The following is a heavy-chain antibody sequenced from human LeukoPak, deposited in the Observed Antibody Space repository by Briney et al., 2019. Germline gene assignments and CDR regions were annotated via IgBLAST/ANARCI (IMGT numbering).Heavy chain of an antibody. V-gene: IGHV5-51*01. J-gene: IGHJ4*02. CDR3: ARHGSSSWPVDY. D-gene: IGHD6-13*01. CDR2: IYPGDSDT. Sequence: GESPKISCQGSGYRFTSYWIAWVRQMPGEGLEWMGMIYPGDSDTRYSPSFRGQVTISADKSISTAYPQWSSLKASDTAMYYCARHGSSSWPVDYWGQGTLVTVSS. CDR1: GYRFTSYW.